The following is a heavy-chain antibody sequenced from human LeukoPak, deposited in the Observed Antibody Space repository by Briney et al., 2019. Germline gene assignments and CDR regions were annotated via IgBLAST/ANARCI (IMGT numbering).Heavy chain of an antibody. V-gene: IGHV4-59*01. CDR1: GGSISSYY. CDR2: INYSGST. Sequence: SETLSLTCTVSGGSISSYYWSWIRQPPGKGLEWIGYINYSGSTNYNPSLKSRVTISVDTSKNQFSLKLSSVTAADTAVYYCARGVPQTDSFDIWGQGTMVTVSS. J-gene: IGHJ3*02. CDR3: ARGVPQTDSFDI.